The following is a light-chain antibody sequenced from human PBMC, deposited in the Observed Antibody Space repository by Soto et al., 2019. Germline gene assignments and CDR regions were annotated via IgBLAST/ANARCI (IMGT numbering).Light chain of an antibody. V-gene: IGLV4-69*01. Sequence: QLGLTQSPSASASLGGSVKLTCTLSSGHSNYAIAWHQQQPEKGPRFLMKLNSDGTHRRGDGVPDRFSGSSPGAERYLIISSLQSEDEDDYYCQTSVTGNRIFGSGTKVTVL. CDR3: QTSVTGNRI. J-gene: IGLJ1*01. CDR1: SGHSNYA. CDR2: LNSDGTH.